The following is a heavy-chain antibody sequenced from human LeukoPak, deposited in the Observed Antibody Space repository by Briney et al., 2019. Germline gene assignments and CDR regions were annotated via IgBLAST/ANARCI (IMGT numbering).Heavy chain of an antibody. Sequence: SVKVSYKASGGTFSSYAISWVRQAPGQGLEWRGGIIPIFGTANYAQKFQGRVTITADESTSTAYMELSSLRSEDTAVYYCASPLLSYYYYGMDVWGQGTTVTVSS. V-gene: IGHV1-69*13. CDR2: IIPIFGTA. J-gene: IGHJ6*02. CDR3: ASPLLSYYYYGMDV. D-gene: IGHD3-10*01. CDR1: GGTFSSYA.